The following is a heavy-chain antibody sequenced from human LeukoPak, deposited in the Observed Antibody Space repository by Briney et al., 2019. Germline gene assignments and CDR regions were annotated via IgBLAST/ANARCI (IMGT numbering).Heavy chain of an antibody. CDR1: GGSISSSSYY. V-gene: IGHV4-61*05. Sequence: SETLSLTCTVSGGSISSSSYYWGWIRQPPGKGLEWIGYIYYSGSTNYNPSLKSRVTISVDTSKNQFSLKLSSVTAADTAVYYCARGAPMMKYYYDSSGYYAVDYWGQGTLVTVSS. J-gene: IGHJ4*02. D-gene: IGHD3-22*01. CDR3: ARGAPMMKYYYDSSGYYAVDY. CDR2: IYYSGST.